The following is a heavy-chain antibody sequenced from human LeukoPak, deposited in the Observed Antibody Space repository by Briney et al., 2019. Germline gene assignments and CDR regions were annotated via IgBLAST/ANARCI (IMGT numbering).Heavy chain of an antibody. CDR3: ARDRIYCSSTSCLYYYYYYMDV. CDR1: GGTFSSYT. D-gene: IGHD2-2*01. CDR2: IIPILGIA. J-gene: IGHJ6*03. Sequence: SVKVSCKASGGTFSSYTISWVRQAPGQGLEWMGRIIPILGIANYAQKFQGRVTITADKSTSTAYMELSSLRSEDTAVYYCARDRIYCSSTSCLYYYYYYMDVWGKGTTVTVSS. V-gene: IGHV1-69*04.